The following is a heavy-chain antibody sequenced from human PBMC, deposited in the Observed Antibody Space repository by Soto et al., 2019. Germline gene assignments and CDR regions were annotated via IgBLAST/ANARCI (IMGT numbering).Heavy chain of an antibody. J-gene: IGHJ4*02. D-gene: IGHD4-17*01. Sequence: GGSLRLSCAASGFTFSSYSMNWVRQAPGKGLEWVSSITSSSSYIYYADSVKGRFTISRDNAKNSLYLQMNSLRAEDTAIYYCARDTPTATFDYWGQGTLVTVSS. CDR3: ARDTPTATFDY. CDR1: GFTFSSYS. CDR2: ITSSSSYI. V-gene: IGHV3-21*01.